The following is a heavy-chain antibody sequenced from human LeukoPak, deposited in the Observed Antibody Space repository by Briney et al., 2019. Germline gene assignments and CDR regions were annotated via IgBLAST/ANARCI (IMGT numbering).Heavy chain of an antibody. Sequence: ASVKVSCKASGYTFTGYYMHWVRQAPGQGLEWMGWINPNSGGTNYAQKFQGRVTMTSDTSNNTSYMELSRLRSDDTAVYYCAREFRTTTWSFDAFDLWGQGTMVTVSS. J-gene: IGHJ3*01. D-gene: IGHD1/OR15-1a*01. CDR3: AREFRTTTWSFDAFDL. CDR1: GYTFTGYY. CDR2: INPNSGGT. V-gene: IGHV1-2*02.